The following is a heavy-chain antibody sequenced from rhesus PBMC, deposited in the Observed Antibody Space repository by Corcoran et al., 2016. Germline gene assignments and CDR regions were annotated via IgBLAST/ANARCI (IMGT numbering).Heavy chain of an antibody. CDR1: GASIIIGYYS. V-gene: IGHV4S11*01. CDR2: IYGSGSST. J-gene: IGHJ4*01. D-gene: IGHD6-25*01. CDR3: ARGNSGSWNVFGY. Sequence: QVQLQESGPGLVKPSETLSLTCAVSGASIIIGYYSLFWLRQPPGKVLEWIGVIYGSGSSTNYNPSLKSRVTLSVDTAKNQLSLKLSSVTTADTAVYYCARGNSGSWNVFGYWGQGVLVTVSS.